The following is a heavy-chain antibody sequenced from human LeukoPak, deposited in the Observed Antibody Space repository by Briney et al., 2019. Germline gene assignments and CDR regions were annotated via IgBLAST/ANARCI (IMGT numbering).Heavy chain of an antibody. J-gene: IGHJ4*02. D-gene: IGHD3-22*01. CDR3: ARDQTAGYSDY. Sequence: GRSLGLSCEASGFTFRNYDMHWVRQAPGKGLEWVAVISRDGTNKYYADSVKGRFTISRDNSKNTVYLQMNSQSGEDTAVHYCARDQTAGYSDYWGQGTLVTVSS. CDR1: GFTFRNYD. V-gene: IGHV3-30*03. CDR2: ISRDGTNK.